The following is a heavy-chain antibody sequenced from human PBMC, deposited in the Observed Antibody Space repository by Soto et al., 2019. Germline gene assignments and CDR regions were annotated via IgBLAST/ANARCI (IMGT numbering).Heavy chain of an antibody. J-gene: IGHJ4*02. D-gene: IGHD3-22*01. CDR3: ARLGGYVSVGYYYLWDS. CDR1: DGSMNSDSSY. CDR2: INHSGST. Sequence: SETLSLTCRVSDGSMNSDSSYWGWIRQPPGKGLEWIGVINHSGSTYHNLSLKGRVTMSVDASRNQFSLKLASMTAADTAVYYCARLGGYVSVGYYYLWDSWGQGTLVTVSS. V-gene: IGHV4-39*01.